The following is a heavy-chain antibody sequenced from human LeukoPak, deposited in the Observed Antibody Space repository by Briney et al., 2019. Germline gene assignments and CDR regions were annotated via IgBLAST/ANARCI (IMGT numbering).Heavy chain of an antibody. CDR2: ISTSSSYI. CDR3: ARDGCSSTSCRFYNWFDP. V-gene: IGHV3-21*01. CDR1: GFTFSSYS. J-gene: IGHJ5*02. D-gene: IGHD2-2*01. Sequence: PGGSLRLSCAAPGFTFSSYSMNWVRQAPGKGLEWVSFISTSSSYIYYADSVKGRFTISRDNARNSLYLQMNSLRAEDTAVYYCARDGCSSTSCRFYNWFDPWGQGTLVTVSS.